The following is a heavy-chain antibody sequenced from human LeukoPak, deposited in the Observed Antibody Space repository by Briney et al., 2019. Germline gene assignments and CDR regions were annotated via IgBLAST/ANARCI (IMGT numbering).Heavy chain of an antibody. CDR2: ISAYNGNT. Sequence: ASVTVSCMASVYTFTNYGISWVRQAPGQGLEWMGWISAYNGNTNYAQKLQGRVTMTTDTSTSTAYMELRSLRSDDTAVYHCARMDTAMAGSDYWGQGTLVTVSS. CDR1: VYTFTNYG. V-gene: IGHV1-18*01. J-gene: IGHJ4*02. CDR3: ARMDTAMAGSDY. D-gene: IGHD5-18*01.